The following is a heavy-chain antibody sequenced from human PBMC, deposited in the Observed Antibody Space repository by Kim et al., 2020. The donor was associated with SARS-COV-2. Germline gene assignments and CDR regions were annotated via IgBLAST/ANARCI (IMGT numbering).Heavy chain of an antibody. CDR3: ARGAQLSS. CDR2: GNDE. Sequence: GNDEYMVDSVRGRFTISRDNAKNSLYLGMNSLRAEDTAVYYCARGAQLSSWGQGTLVTVSS. V-gene: IGHV3-7*03. J-gene: IGHJ5*02. D-gene: IGHD2-2*01.